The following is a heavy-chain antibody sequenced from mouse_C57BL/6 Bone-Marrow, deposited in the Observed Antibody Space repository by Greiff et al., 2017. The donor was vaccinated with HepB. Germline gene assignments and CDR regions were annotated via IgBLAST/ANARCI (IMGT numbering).Heavy chain of an antibody. CDR2: TLYSGIT. CDR3: ARDNSNGGDYYAMDY. Sequence: EVKLQESGPSLVRPSQTLSLTCTVTGFSINSDCYWIWIRQFPGNKLEYIVYTLYSGITYYNPSLESRTYITRDTSKNQFSLKFSPVNTEDTATYYSARDNSNGGDYYAMDYWGQGTSVTVSS. V-gene: IGHV3-3*01. J-gene: IGHJ4*01. CDR1: GFSINSDCY. D-gene: IGHD2-5*01.